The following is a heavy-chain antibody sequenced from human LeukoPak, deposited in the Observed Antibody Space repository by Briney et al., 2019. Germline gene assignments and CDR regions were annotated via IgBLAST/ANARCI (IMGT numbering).Heavy chain of an antibody. CDR2: IVVGSGNT. Sequence: ASVKVSCKASGFTFTSSAMQWVRQARGQRLEWIGWIVVGSGNTNYAQKFQERVTITRDMSTSTAYMELSSLRSEDTAVYYCAASKVVRGVFARGGGFDPWGQGTLVTVSS. D-gene: IGHD3-10*01. CDR1: GFTFTSSA. V-gene: IGHV1-58*02. J-gene: IGHJ5*02. CDR3: AASKVVRGVFARGGGFDP.